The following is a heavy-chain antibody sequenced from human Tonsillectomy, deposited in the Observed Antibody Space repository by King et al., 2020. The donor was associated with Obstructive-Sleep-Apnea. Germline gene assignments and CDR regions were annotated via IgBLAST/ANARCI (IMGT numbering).Heavy chain of an antibody. CDR1: GYSFTSYW. CDR2: IDPSDSYT. Sequence: DVQLVESGAEVKKPGESLRISCKGSGYSFTSYWISWVRQMPGKGLEWMGRIDPSDSYTHYTPSFQGHVTISADRSISTAYLQWSSLKASDTAMYYCTRHAIPGASNEPYWGQGTLVTVSS. CDR3: TRHAIPGASNEPY. J-gene: IGHJ4*02. D-gene: IGHD4-11*01. V-gene: IGHV5-10-1*01.